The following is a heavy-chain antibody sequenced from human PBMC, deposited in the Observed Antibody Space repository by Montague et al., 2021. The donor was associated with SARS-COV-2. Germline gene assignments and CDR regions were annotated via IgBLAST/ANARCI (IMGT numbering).Heavy chain of an antibody. CDR3: ARGAPTISMIVVVITGAGWCFDL. CDR2: INHSGST. D-gene: IGHD3-22*01. V-gene: IGHV4-34*01. J-gene: IGHJ2*01. Sequence: SETLSLTCAVHGGSFSGYYWSWIRQPPGKGLEWIGEINHSGSTNYNPSLKSRVTISVGTSKNQFSLKLSSVTAADTAVYYCARGAPTISMIVVVITGAGWCFDLWGRGTLVTVSS. CDR1: GGSFSGYY.